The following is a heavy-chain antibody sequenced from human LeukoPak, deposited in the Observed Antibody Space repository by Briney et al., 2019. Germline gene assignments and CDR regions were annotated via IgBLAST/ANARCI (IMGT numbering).Heavy chain of an antibody. D-gene: IGHD4-17*01. CDR2: IYYSGST. J-gene: IGHJ1*01. CDR1: GGSVSSGSYY. CDR3: ARAAVTTTRYFQH. V-gene: IGHV4-61*01. Sequence: SETLSLTCTVSGGSVSSGSYYWSWIRQPPGKGLEWIGYIYYSGSTNHNPSLKSRVTISVDTSKNQLSLKLSSVTAADTAVYYCARAAVTTTRYFQHLGQGTLVTVSS.